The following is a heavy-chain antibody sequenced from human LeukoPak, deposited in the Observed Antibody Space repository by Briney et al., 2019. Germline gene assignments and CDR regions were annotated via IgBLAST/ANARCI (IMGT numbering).Heavy chain of an antibody. CDR2: IYDTGST. V-gene: IGHV4-59*01. J-gene: IGHJ6*03. Sequence: PSETLSLTCTVSGGSISNYYWSWIRQPPGKGLEWFGYIYDTGSTNYNPSLKGRVTISVDTSKNQFSLNLNSVTAADTAEYYCARAPGSAYYPYYYMDVWGKGTTVTVSS. CDR3: ARAPGSAYYPYYYMDV. CDR1: GGSISNYY. D-gene: IGHD6-19*01.